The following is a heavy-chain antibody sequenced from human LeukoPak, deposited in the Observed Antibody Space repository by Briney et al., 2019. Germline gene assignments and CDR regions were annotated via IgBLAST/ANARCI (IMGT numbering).Heavy chain of an antibody. J-gene: IGHJ4*02. CDR1: GYIFTSRG. CDR2: ISAYNGNT. D-gene: IGHD2-2*02. Sequence: ASVKVSCKASGYIFTSRGITWVRQAPGQGLEWMGWISAYNGNTNYAQNVQGRVTVTRDTSTSTAYMELSSLRSEDTAVYYCARDRCSSTSCYTGDFDYWGQGTLVTVSS. V-gene: IGHV1-18*01. CDR3: ARDRCSSTSCYTGDFDY.